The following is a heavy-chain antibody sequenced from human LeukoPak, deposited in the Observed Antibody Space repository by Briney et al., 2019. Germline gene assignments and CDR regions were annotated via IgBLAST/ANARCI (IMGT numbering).Heavy chain of an antibody. CDR2: INPSGGST. Sequence: GASVKVSCKASGYTFTGYYMHWVRQAPGQGLEWMGIINPSGGSTSYAQKFQGRVTMTRDTSTSTVYMELSSLRSEDTAVYYCARSHTAMVMEYWGQGTLVTVSS. CDR3: ARSHTAMVMEY. V-gene: IGHV1-46*01. D-gene: IGHD5-18*01. CDR1: GYTFTGYY. J-gene: IGHJ4*02.